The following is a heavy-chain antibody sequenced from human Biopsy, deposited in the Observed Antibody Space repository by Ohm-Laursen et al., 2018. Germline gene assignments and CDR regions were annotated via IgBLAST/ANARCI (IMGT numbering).Heavy chain of an antibody. Sequence: SSVKVSCKVPGGTFSNYGVNWVRQAPGQGLEWLGGNIPILGTGNYAQKFQDRVTVAADTSTSTATMELRSLRSDDTAVHYCATKLTGYFHHWGQGTLVIVSS. V-gene: IGHV1-69*06. CDR2: NIPILGTG. J-gene: IGHJ1*01. CDR1: GGTFSNYG. CDR3: ATKLTGYFHH. D-gene: IGHD3-9*01.